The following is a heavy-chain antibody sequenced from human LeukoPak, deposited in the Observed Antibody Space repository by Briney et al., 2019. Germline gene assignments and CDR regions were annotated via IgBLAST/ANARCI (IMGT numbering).Heavy chain of an antibody. Sequence: GGSLRLSCAASGFTFSYHWMTWVRQAPGEGLEWVANIKNDGAVKNYVDSVKGRFTISRDNAKNSLYLQMNSLRAEDTAVYYCARDWIQLCLSCYYGMDVWGQGTTVTVSS. CDR1: GFTFSYHW. CDR2: IKNDGAVK. V-gene: IGHV3-7*01. CDR3: ARDWIQLCLSCYYGMDV. D-gene: IGHD5-18*01. J-gene: IGHJ6*02.